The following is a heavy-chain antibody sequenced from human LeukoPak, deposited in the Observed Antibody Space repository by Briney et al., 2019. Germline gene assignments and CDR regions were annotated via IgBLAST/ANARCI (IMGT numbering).Heavy chain of an antibody. D-gene: IGHD3-3*01. CDR1: GFTFSSYW. J-gene: IGHJ4*02. CDR2: IKQDGSEK. V-gene: IGHV3-7*01. Sequence: GGSLRLSCAASGFTFSSYWMSWVRQAPGKGLEWVANIKQDGSEKYYVDSVKGRFTISRDNAKNSLYLQMNSLRAEDTAVYYCARVNYDFWSDHDYWGQGTLVTVSS. CDR3: ARVNYDFWSDHDY.